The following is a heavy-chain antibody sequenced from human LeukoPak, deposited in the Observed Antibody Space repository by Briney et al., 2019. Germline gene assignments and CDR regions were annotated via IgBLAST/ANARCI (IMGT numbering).Heavy chain of an antibody. J-gene: IGHJ2*01. CDR1: GFSLSDHY. CDR3: ARDLQVTNCGDDCYPHWYFDF. D-gene: IGHD2-21*02. CDR2: ISNSGNII. V-gene: IGHV3-11*01. Sequence: GGSLRLSCVASGFSLSDHYMSWIRQAPGQGLEWVSHISNSGNIILYADSVKGRFNISRDNAKNSPYLQMNSLRAEDTAMYYCARDLQVTNCGDDCYPHWYFDFWGRGTLVTVSS.